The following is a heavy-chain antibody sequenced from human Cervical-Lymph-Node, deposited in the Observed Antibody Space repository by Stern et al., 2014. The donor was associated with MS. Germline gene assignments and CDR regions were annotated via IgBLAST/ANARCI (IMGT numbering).Heavy chain of an antibody. Sequence: QVQLGQSAAAVKRPGSSVKVSCKSSGGTFSTYAISWVRQAPGQGPEWMGGIVPIFGRANYAQKFQGRLTITADESTTTAYMELSSLKSEDTAMYYCARERGNNYGFDYWGQGTLVTVSS. CDR1: GGTFSTYA. J-gene: IGHJ4*02. D-gene: IGHD5-18*01. CDR2: IVPIFGRA. V-gene: IGHV1-69*01. CDR3: ARERGNNYGFDY.